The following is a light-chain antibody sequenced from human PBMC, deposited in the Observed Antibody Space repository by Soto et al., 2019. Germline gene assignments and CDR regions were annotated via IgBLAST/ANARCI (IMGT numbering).Light chain of an antibody. CDR3: QQSHSTPRT. CDR1: QSISSY. J-gene: IGKJ1*01. V-gene: IGKV1-39*01. CDR2: ATS. Sequence: DIQMTQSPSSLSASVGDRVAITCRASQSISSYLNWYQQKPGKAPKLLIYATSSLQSGVPSRFSGSGSGTDFTLTFNSLQPEDFATYYCQQSHSTPRTFGQGTKVEIK.